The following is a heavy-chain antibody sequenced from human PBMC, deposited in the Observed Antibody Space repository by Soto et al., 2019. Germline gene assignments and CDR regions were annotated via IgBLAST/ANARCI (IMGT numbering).Heavy chain of an antibody. CDR2: ISHDRRNK. CDR1: GFTFTNYD. J-gene: IGHJ4*02. D-gene: IGHD3-10*01. Sequence: QVQLVESGGGVVEPGGSLRLSCVVSGFTFTNYDMHWVRQAPDKGLEWVGIISHDRRNKAHVDSVKGRFIISRDNSKNTLYLQMNSLRSEDTAVYYCARDRGRGEKRGSNFVDCWGQGTLVTVSA. CDR3: ARDRGRGEKRGSNFVDC. V-gene: IGHV3-30*03.